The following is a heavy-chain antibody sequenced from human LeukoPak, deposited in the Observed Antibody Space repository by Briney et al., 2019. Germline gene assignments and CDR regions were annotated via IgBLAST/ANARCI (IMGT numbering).Heavy chain of an antibody. V-gene: IGHV3-21*01. CDR3: ASLKLALSESFDY. J-gene: IGHJ4*02. D-gene: IGHD1-1*01. CDR2: ISSSSYI. Sequence: GGSLRLSCAASGFTFSSYSMNWVRQAPGKGLEWVSSISSSSYIYYADSVKGRFTISRDNAKNSLYLQMNSLRAEDTAVYYCASLKLALSESFDYWGQGTLVTVSS. CDR1: GFTFSSYS.